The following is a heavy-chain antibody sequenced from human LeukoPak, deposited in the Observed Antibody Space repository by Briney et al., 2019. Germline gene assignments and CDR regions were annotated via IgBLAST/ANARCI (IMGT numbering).Heavy chain of an antibody. V-gene: IGHV3-11*04. D-gene: IGHD2-15*01. CDR3: ARDESGGVGH. Sequence: PGGSLRLSCAASGFTFGHYYMSWIRQAPGKGLEWISCITSSGNTIYYTDSVKGRFTISRDNAKNSLYLQMNSLRAEDTAVYYCARDESGGVGHWAKGTLVTVSS. CDR1: GFTFGHYY. J-gene: IGHJ4*02. CDR2: ITSSGNTI.